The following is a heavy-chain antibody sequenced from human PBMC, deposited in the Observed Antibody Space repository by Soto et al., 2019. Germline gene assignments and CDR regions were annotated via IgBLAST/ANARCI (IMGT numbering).Heavy chain of an antibody. J-gene: IGHJ4*02. D-gene: IGHD3-22*01. V-gene: IGHV3-7*01. CDR1: GFTFSNYY. CDR3: ARGHGWLEVQ. Sequence: EVQLVESGGGLVQPGGSLRLSCAASGFTFSNYYMIWLRQAPGKGPEWVANIKPDGSQKNYVDSVKDRFTISRDNAKNSLSLQMNNLRVEDTAVYYCARGHGWLEVQWGQGTLVTVSS. CDR2: IKPDGSQK.